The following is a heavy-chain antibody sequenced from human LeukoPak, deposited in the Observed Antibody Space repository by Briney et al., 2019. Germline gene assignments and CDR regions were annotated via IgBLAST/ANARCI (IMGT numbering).Heavy chain of an antibody. D-gene: IGHD4-11*01. V-gene: IGHV3-23*01. CDR3: AKASDYMYYFDY. Sequence: GGSLRLFCAASGFTFSSYAMSWVRQAPGKGLEWVSAISGSGGSTYYADSVKGRFTISRDNSKNTLYLQMNSLRAEDTAVYYCAKASDYMYYFDYWGQGTLVTVSS. CDR1: GFTFSSYA. J-gene: IGHJ4*02. CDR2: ISGSGGST.